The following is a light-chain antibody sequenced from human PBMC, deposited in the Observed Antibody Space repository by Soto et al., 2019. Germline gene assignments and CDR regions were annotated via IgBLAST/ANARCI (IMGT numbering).Light chain of an antibody. CDR1: QSISTNY. CDR2: GAS. Sequence: EIVLTQSPGTLSLSPGERATLSCRASQSISTNYLAWFQQKPGQAPRFLIYGASSGVAGIPDRFSGSGSGTDFTLTISRLEPEDFAVYYCQHYGDSPPWTFGQGTKVEIK. CDR3: QHYGDSPPWT. V-gene: IGKV3-20*01. J-gene: IGKJ1*01.